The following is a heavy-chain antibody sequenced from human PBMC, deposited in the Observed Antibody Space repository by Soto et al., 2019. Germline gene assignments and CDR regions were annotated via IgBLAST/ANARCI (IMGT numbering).Heavy chain of an antibody. CDR2: IFSNDEK. D-gene: IGHD3-16*01. CDR1: GFSLSNARMG. Sequence: SGPTLVNPTETLTLTCTVSGFSLSNARMGVSWIRQPPGKALEWLAHIFSNDEKSYSTSLKSRLTISKDTSKSQVALTMTNMDPVNTPTYYCAGILIGHLGPSPFDYGGQGTRVTVPS. CDR3: AGILIGHLGPSPFDY. J-gene: IGHJ4*02. V-gene: IGHV2-26*01.